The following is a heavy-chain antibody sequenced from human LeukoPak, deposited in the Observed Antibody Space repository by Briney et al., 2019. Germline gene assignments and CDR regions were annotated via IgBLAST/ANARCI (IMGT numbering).Heavy chain of an antibody. Sequence: ASVKASCKASGYTFTGYYMSWVRQAPGQGLEWMGRINPNNGGTNYVQKFQGRVTMTRDTSISTAYMELSRLRSDDTAVYYCARAGITIFGVVTPYYYYGMDVWGQGTTVTVSS. CDR2: INPNNGGT. CDR3: ARAGITIFGVVTPYYYYGMDV. V-gene: IGHV1-2*06. D-gene: IGHD3-3*01. J-gene: IGHJ6*02. CDR1: GYTFTGYY.